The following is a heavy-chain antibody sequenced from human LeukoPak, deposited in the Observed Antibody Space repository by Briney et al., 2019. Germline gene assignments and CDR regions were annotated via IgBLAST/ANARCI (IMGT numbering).Heavy chain of an antibody. D-gene: IGHD3-16*01. J-gene: IGHJ6*02. CDR3: ARGGGANTWYYGMGV. CDR2: INPDSGDT. V-gene: IGHV1-2*02. CDR1: GYIFTGYY. Sequence: GASVKVSFKASGYIFTGYYLFWVRQAPGQGLEWMGWINPDSGDTNYAQEFQGRVTMTRDTSSSTAYMELSSLRSDDTAVYYCARGGGANTWYYGMGVWGQGTTVTVSS.